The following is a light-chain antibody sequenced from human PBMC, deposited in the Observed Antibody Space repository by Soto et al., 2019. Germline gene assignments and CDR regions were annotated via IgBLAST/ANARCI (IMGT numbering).Light chain of an antibody. Sequence: IQMTQSPSTLSASVGDRVTITCRASQSISSWLAWYQQTPGKAPKLLIYDASTLETGVPSRFSGSGSGTDFTLTISSLQPEDFATYYCQQSTSFPRTFGQGTKVDIK. CDR1: QSISSW. CDR3: QQSTSFPRT. V-gene: IGKV1-5*01. CDR2: DAS. J-gene: IGKJ1*01.